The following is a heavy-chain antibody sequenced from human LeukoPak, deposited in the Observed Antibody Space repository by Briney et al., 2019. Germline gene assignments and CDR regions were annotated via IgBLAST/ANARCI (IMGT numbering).Heavy chain of an antibody. J-gene: IGHJ3*02. CDR2: IYYSGST. Sequence: SETLSLTCTVSGGSISSSSYYWGWIRQPPGKGLEWIGSIYYSGSTYYNPSLKSRVTISVDTSKNQFSLKLSSVTAADTAVYYCARHTKSRITMVRGSLGAFDIWGQGTMATVSS. CDR1: GGSISSSSYY. V-gene: IGHV4-39*01. D-gene: IGHD3-10*01. CDR3: ARHTKSRITMVRGSLGAFDI.